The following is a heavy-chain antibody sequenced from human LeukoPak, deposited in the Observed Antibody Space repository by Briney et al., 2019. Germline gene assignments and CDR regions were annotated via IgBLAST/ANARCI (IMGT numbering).Heavy chain of an antibody. CDR3: ARLWFGERGWFDP. V-gene: IGHV4-59*01. D-gene: IGHD3-10*01. J-gene: IGHJ5*02. Sequence: SETLSLTCTVSGGSISSYYWSWIRQPPGKVLEWIGYIYYSGSTNYNPSLKSRVTISVDTSKNQFSLKLSSVTAADTAVYYCARLWFGERGWFDPWGQGTLVTVSS. CDR1: GGSISSYY. CDR2: IYYSGST.